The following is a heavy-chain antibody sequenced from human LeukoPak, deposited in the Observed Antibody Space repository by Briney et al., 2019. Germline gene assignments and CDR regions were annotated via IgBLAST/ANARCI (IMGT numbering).Heavy chain of an antibody. CDR1: GYSFTSYW. CDR3: ARFFLKMREPIFDY. Sequence: GESLKISCKGSGYSFTSYWIGWVRQMPGKGLKWMGIIYPGDSDTRYSPSFQGQATISADKSISTAYLQWSSLKASDTAMYYCARFFLKMREPIFDYWGLGTLVTVSS. V-gene: IGHV5-51*01. D-gene: IGHD1-14*01. CDR2: IYPGDSDT. J-gene: IGHJ4*02.